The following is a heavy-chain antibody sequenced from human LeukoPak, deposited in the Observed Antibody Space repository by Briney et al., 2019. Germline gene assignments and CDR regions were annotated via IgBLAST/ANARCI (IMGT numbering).Heavy chain of an antibody. J-gene: IGHJ6*03. CDR1: RDSFISYY. D-gene: IGHD4-11*01. Sequence: AETLSLTCTVSRDSFISYYWKWVGQPPGKGREWMGRMYYSGSTDDNRSLKSRVTISVDTSKTQFSLKLSSVTAADTAVYYCARPAMTTVSHYYYMDVWGKGTTVTVSS. V-gene: IGHV4-39*01. CDR2: MYYSGST. CDR3: ARPAMTTVSHYYYMDV.